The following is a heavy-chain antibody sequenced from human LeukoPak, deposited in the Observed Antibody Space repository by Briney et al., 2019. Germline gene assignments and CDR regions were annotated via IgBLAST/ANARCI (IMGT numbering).Heavy chain of an antibody. Sequence: SETRSLTCALYGGSFSGYYWSWIPKPPGRGLEWSGEINNSGSTNYNPSLKSRVTLSVDTSKNQFSLKLSSVTAADTAVYYCALSTYYYDSSGYARYYFDGWGQGTLVTVSS. CDR2: INNSGST. CDR3: ALSTYYYDSSGYARYYFDG. V-gene: IGHV4-34*01. CDR1: GGSFSGYY. D-gene: IGHD3-22*01. J-gene: IGHJ4*02.